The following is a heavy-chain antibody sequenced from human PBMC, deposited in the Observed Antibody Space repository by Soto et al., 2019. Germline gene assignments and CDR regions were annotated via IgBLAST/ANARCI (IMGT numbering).Heavy chain of an antibody. CDR3: ATGIGNPSYFAY. J-gene: IGHJ4*02. D-gene: IGHD1-1*01. Sequence: VGSLRLSCAASGFTFSSYSMSWVRQAPGKGLEWVSIISGNSVTIEYADSAKGRFTISRDNSKNMLYLQMGSLRAEDTAVYYCATGIGNPSYFAYWGQGTLVTVSS. CDR2: ISGNSVTI. CDR1: GFTFSSYS. V-gene: IGHV3-23*01.